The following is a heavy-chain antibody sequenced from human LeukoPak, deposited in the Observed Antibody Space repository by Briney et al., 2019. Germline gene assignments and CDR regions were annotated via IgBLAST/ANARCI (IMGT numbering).Heavy chain of an antibody. V-gene: IGHV1-69*01. CDR2: IIPICGTA. Sequence: SVKVSCKASGGTFSSYAISWVRKAPGQGLEWMGGIIPICGTANYAQKFQGRVTITADESTSTAYMELSSLRSEDTAVYYCAREQFGPEAAAAPYYYYGMDVWGQGTTVTVSS. D-gene: IGHD6-13*01. J-gene: IGHJ6*02. CDR1: GGTFSSYA. CDR3: AREQFGPEAAAAPYYYYGMDV.